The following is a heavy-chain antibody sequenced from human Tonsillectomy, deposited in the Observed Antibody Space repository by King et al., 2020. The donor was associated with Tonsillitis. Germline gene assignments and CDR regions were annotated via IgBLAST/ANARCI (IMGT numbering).Heavy chain of an antibody. D-gene: IGHD2-2*01. CDR2: INHSGST. CDR1: GGSFSGYY. CDR3: ARGKRVRVVPAAIYYYYMDV. J-gene: IGHJ6*03. V-gene: IGHV4-34*01. Sequence: VQLQQWGAGLLKPSETLSLTCAVYGGSFSGYYWSWLRQPPGKGLEWIGEINHSGSTNYNPSLKSRVTISVDTSKNQFSLKLSSVTAADTAVYYCARGKRVRVVPAAIYYYYMDVWGKGTTVTVSS.